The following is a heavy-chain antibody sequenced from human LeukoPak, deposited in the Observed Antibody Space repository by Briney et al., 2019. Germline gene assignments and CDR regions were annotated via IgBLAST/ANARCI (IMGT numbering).Heavy chain of an antibody. J-gene: IGHJ4*02. CDR3: ARTRYYYNSRSYGAPYYFDY. CDR1: GDSISSSNYF. CDR2: IYYSGST. V-gene: IGHV4-39*01. Sequence: SETLSLTCTVSGDSISSSNYFWGWIRQPPGKGLGWIGTIYYSGSTYYNPSLKSRVTISIDTSKNQFSLKLSSVTAADTAVYYCARTRYYYNSRSYGAPYYFDYWGQGTLVTVSS. D-gene: IGHD3-10*01.